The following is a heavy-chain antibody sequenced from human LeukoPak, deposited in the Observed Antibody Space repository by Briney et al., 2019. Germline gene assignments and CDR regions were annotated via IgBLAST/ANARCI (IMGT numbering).Heavy chain of an antibody. CDR3: ARDSLGILEESVDV. CDR1: GFTFSSYG. CDR2: ISYDGSNK. Sequence: GGSLRLSCAASGFTFSSYGMHWVRQAPGKGLEWVAVISYDGSNKYYADSVKGRFTISRDNSKNTLYLQMNSLRAEDTAVYYCARDSLGILEESVDVWGKGTTVTVSS. D-gene: IGHD3-3*01. V-gene: IGHV3-30*03. J-gene: IGHJ6*04.